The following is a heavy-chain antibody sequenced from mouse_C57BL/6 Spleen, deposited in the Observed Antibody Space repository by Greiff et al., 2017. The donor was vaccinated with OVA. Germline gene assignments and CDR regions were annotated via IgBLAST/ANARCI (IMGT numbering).Heavy chain of an antibody. V-gene: IGHV5-4*01. D-gene: IGHD3-3*01. CDR3: ARDLGGPFAY. J-gene: IGHJ3*01. CDR1: GFTFSSYA. Sequence: EVMLVESGGGLVKPGGSLKLSCAASGFTFSSYAMSWVRQTPEKRLEWVATISDGGSYTYYPDNVKGRFTISRDNAKNNLYLQMSHLKSEDTAMYYCARDLGGPFAYWGQGTLVTVSA. CDR2: ISDGGSYT.